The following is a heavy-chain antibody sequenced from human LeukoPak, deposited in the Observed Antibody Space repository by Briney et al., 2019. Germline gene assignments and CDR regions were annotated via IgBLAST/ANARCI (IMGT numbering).Heavy chain of an antibody. CDR2: MYYSGST. CDR3: ARESYYGSGSEGYFAY. Sequence: PSETLSLTCTVSGGSISGSSYYWGWIRQPPGKGLEWIGNMYYSGSTNYNPSLKSRVTISVDTSKNQFSLKLSSVTAADTAVYYCARESYYGSGSEGYFAYWGQGTLVTVSS. V-gene: IGHV4-39*07. D-gene: IGHD3-10*01. CDR1: GGSISGSSYY. J-gene: IGHJ4*02.